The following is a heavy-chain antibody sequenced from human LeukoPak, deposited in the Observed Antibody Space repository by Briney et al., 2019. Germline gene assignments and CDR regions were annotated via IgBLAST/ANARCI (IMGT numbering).Heavy chain of an antibody. CDR2: INHSGST. Sequence: SETLSLTCAVYGGSFSGYYWSWIRQPPGKGLEWIGEINHSGSTNYNPSLKSRVTISVDTSKNQFSLKLSSVTAADTAVYYCVRGRRPGYYGMDVWGQGTTVTVSS. D-gene: IGHD6-25*01. V-gene: IGHV4-34*01. J-gene: IGHJ6*02. CDR1: GGSFSGYY. CDR3: VRGRRPGYYGMDV.